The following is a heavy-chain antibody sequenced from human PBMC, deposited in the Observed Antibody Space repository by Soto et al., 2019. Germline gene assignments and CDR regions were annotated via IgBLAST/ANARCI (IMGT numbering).Heavy chain of an antibody. J-gene: IGHJ6*02. CDR3: AKDSHSSSWYDYYYYGMDV. D-gene: IGHD6-13*01. CDR1: GFTFSSYG. Sequence: PGGSLRLSCAASGFTFSSYGMHWARQAPGKGLEWVAVISYDGSNKYYADSVKGRFTISRDNSKNTLYLQMNSLRAEDTAVYYYAKDSHSSSWYDYYYYGMDVWGQGTTVTVSS. V-gene: IGHV3-30*18. CDR2: ISYDGSNK.